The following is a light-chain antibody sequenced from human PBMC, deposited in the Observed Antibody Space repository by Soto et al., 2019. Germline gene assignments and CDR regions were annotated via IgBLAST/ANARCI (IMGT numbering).Light chain of an antibody. V-gene: IGLV1-47*02. CDR2: TDN. J-gene: IGLJ2*01. CDR1: SSNIGSDY. CDR3: AAWDESLNSVV. Sequence: QSVLTQPPSASGAPGQRVTISCSGSSSNIGSDYLYWYQQRPGMAPKLLIYTDNLRPSGVPDRFSGSKSGTSGSLAISGLRSEDEADYYCAAWDESLNSVVFGGGTQLTVL.